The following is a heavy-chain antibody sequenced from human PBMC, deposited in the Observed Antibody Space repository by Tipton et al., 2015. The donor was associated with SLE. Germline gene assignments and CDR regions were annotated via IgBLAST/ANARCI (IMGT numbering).Heavy chain of an antibody. J-gene: IGHJ4*02. CDR2: IYYSGST. D-gene: IGHD6-19*01. CDR1: GGSISSHY. V-gene: IGHV4-59*11. CDR3: ARDFYHSGWYDY. Sequence: TLSLTCTVSGGSISSHYWSWIRQPPGKGLEWIGYIYYSGSTNYNPSLKSRVTISVDTSKNQFSLKLSSVTGADTAVYYCARDFYHSGWYDYWGQGTLVTVSS.